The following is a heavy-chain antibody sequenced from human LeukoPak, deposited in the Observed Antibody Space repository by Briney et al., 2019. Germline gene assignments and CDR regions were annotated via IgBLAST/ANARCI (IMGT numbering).Heavy chain of an antibody. V-gene: IGHV3-23*01. CDR2: ISGGGGST. D-gene: IGHD1-26*01. CDR3: AKGGKWDVTPFDY. Sequence: PGGSLRLSCAASGFTFNSYVINWVRQAPGKGLEWVSTISGGGGSTYYADSVKGRFTISRDNSKNTLYLQVNSLRAEDTAVYYCAKGGKWDVTPFDYWGQGTLVTVSS. CDR1: GFTFNSYV. J-gene: IGHJ4*02.